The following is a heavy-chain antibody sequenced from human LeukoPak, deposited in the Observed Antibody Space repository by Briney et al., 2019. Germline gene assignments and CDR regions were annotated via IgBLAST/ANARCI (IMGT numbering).Heavy chain of an antibody. CDR3: ASSPAAMTWFDP. Sequence: ASVKVSCKASGGTFSSYAISWVRQAPGQGLERMGRIIPILGIANYAQKFQGRVTITADKSTSTAYMELSSLRSEDTAVYYCASSPAAMTWFDPWGQGTLVTVSS. J-gene: IGHJ5*02. V-gene: IGHV1-69*04. CDR1: GGTFSSYA. CDR2: IIPILGIA. D-gene: IGHD2-2*01.